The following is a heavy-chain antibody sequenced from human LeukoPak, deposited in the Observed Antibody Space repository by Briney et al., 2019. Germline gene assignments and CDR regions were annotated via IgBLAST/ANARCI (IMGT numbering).Heavy chain of an antibody. V-gene: IGHV4-59*08. D-gene: IGHD6-19*01. CDR2: IYYSGST. CDR1: GGSIRSYY. CDR3: ARHIGSSSGWYGY. J-gene: IGHJ4*02. Sequence: SETLSLTCTVSGGSIRSYYWSWIRQPPGKGLEWIGYIYYSGSTNYNPSLTSRVTISVDTSKNQFSLKLSSVTAADTAVYYCARHIGSSSGWYGYWGQGTLVTVSS.